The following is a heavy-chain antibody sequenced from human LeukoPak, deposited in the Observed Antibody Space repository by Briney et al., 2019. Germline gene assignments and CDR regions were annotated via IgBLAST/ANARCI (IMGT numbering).Heavy chain of an antibody. CDR1: GGTFSSYA. D-gene: IGHD5-18*01. CDR3: AREFYSYGLDY. J-gene: IGHJ4*02. Sequence: SVKVSCKASGGTFSSYAISWVRQPPGQGLEWMGGIIPIFGTANYAQKFQGRVTITADKSTSTAYMELSSLRSEDTAVYYCAREFYSYGLDYWGQGTLVTVSS. CDR2: IIPIFGTA. V-gene: IGHV1-69*06.